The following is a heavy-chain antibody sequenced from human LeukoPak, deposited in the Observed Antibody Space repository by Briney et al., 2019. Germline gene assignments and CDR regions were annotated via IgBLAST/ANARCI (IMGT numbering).Heavy chain of an antibody. CDR3: ARDIGIAIMYFDY. V-gene: IGHV1-2*02. CDR1: GYTFTDYY. Sequence: ASVKVSCKTSGYTFTDYYIHWVRQAPGQGPEWMGWINPNSGGTNYAQNLQGRVTMTRDTSISTAYMELSRLRSDDTAVYYCARDIGIAIMYFDYWGQGTLVTVSS. D-gene: IGHD6-13*01. J-gene: IGHJ4*02. CDR2: INPNSGGT.